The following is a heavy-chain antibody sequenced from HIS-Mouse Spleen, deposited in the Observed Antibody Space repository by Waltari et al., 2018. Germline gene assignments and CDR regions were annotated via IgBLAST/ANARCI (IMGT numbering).Heavy chain of an antibody. J-gene: IGHJ2*01. CDR3: AREIPYSSSWYDWYFDL. CDR1: GGSISSSSYY. D-gene: IGHD6-13*01. Sequence: QLQLQESGPGLVKPSETLSLTCTVSGGSISSSSYYGGGIRQPPGKGLEWIGSIYYSGSTYYNPSIKSRVTISVDTSKNQFSLKLSSVTAADTAVYYCAREIPYSSSWYDWYFDLWGRGTLVTVSS. CDR2: IYYSGST. V-gene: IGHV4-39*07.